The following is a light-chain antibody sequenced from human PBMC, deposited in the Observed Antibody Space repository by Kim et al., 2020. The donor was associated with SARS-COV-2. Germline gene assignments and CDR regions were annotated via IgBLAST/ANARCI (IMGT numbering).Light chain of an antibody. CDR1: QGISNY. Sequence: ASVGERVTIDCRASQGISNYLAWYQQKPGKVPKLLIYAASALRSGVPSRFSGSGSGTDFTLTISSLQPEDVAVYYCQQYKGAPGTFGEGTKVEIK. CDR2: AAS. CDR3: QQYKGAPGT. V-gene: IGKV1-27*01. J-gene: IGKJ4*02.